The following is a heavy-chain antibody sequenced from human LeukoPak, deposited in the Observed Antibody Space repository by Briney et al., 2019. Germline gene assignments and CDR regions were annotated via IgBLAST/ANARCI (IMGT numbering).Heavy chain of an antibody. Sequence: PSETLSLTCTVSGGSISSSSYYWGWIRQPPGKGLEWIGSIYYSGSTYYNPSLKSRVTISVDTSKNQFSLKLSSVTAADTAVYYCAGLRSSSPYYYYYYYMDVWGKGTTVTVSS. J-gene: IGHJ6*03. CDR3: AGLRSSSPYYYYYYYMDV. V-gene: IGHV4-39*01. CDR2: IYYSGST. CDR1: GGSISSSSYY. D-gene: IGHD6-6*01.